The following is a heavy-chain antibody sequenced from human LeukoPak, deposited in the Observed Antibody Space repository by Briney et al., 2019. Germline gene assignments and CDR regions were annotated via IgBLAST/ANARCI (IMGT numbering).Heavy chain of an antibody. V-gene: IGHV4-34*01. Sequence: SETLSLTCTVSGGSISSYYWSWIRQPPGKGLEWIGEINHSGSTNYNPSLKSRVTISVDTSKNQFSLKLSSVTAADTAVYYCARHPRYSSSWYFTKHAFDIWGQGTMVTVSS. CDR2: INHSGST. J-gene: IGHJ3*02. CDR3: ARHPRYSSSWYFTKHAFDI. CDR1: GGSISSYY. D-gene: IGHD6-13*01.